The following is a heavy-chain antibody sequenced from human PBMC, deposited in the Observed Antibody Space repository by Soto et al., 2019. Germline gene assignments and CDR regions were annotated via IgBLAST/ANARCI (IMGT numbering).Heavy chain of an antibody. CDR3: ARERIAARTTLDY. CDR1: ALTFSNYA. D-gene: IGHD6-6*01. Sequence: GSLRLSCEASALTFSNYAMHWVRQAPGRGLEWVALIWSDGSNEHYADSLKGRFTISRDNSKNTVYLQMNSLTADDTAVYYCARERIAARTTLDYWGQGTLVTVSS. V-gene: IGHV3-33*01. CDR2: IWSDGSNE. J-gene: IGHJ4*02.